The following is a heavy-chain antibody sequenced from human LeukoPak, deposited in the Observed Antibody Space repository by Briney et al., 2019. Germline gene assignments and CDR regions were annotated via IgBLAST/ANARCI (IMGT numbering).Heavy chain of an antibody. J-gene: IGHJ4*02. CDR1: GFTFNNYA. CDR3: ARGSSSGDLSGLIDY. V-gene: IGHV3-30*04. CDR2: ISFDGSEN. Sequence: GGSLRLSCAASGFTFNNYAMHWVRQAPGKGLEWVAIISFDGSENYYADSVKGRFTISRDSSKSTLDLQMNSLRREDTAVYYCARGSSSGDLSGLIDYWGQGTLVPVSS. D-gene: IGHD6-6*01.